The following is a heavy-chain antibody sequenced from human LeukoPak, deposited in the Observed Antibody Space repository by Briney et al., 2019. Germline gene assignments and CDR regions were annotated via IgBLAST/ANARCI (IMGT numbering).Heavy chain of an antibody. Sequence: SQTLSLTCAISGDSVLSNSASWNWIRQSPSRGLEWLGRTYYRSKWYNDYVVSVKSRITINPGTSNNQFSLQLNSVTPEDTAVYYCARGSTRGYCSGGSCSSIYYFDYWGQGTLVTVSS. CDR3: ARGSTRGYCSGGSCSSIYYFDY. CDR2: TYYRSKWYN. D-gene: IGHD2-15*01. J-gene: IGHJ4*02. V-gene: IGHV6-1*01. CDR1: GDSVLSNSAS.